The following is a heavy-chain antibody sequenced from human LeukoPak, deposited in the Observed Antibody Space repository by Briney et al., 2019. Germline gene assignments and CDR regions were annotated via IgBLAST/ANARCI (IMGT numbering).Heavy chain of an antibody. V-gene: IGHV3-74*01. CDR3: ARGEGYSYGPYYFDY. CDR1: GFTFSRYW. D-gene: IGHD5-18*01. CDR2: INSDGSST. J-gene: IGHJ4*02. Sequence: GGSLRLSCAASGFTFSRYWMHWVRQAPGKGLVWVSRINSDGSSTSYADSVKGRFTISRDNAKNTLYLQMNSLRAEDTAVYYCARGEGYSYGPYYFDYWGQGTLVTVSS.